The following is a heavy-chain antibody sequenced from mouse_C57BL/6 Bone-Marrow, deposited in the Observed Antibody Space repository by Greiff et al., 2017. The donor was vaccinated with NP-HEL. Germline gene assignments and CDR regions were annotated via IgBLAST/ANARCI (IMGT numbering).Heavy chain of an antibody. CDR2: ISSGGSYT. CDR3: APPGYFDV. CDR1: GFTFSSYG. Sequence: EVKLMESGGDLVKPGGSLRLSCAASGFTFSSYGMSWVRQTPHKRLGLVATISSGGSYTYYPDRVLGRFPIFRDKTKKTLNLQMSSLKSEDTAMYYCAPPGYFDVWGTGTTVTVTS. J-gene: IGHJ1*03. V-gene: IGHV5-6*01.